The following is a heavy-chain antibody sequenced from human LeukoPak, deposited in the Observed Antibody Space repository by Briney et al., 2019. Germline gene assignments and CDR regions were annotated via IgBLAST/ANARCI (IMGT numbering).Heavy chain of an antibody. D-gene: IGHD6-19*01. V-gene: IGHV3-21*04. CDR3: AKSPDVAGTGRFDY. J-gene: IGHJ4*02. Sequence: KPGGSLRLSCAASGFTFSSYSMNWVRQAPGKGLEWVSSISSSSSYIYYADSVKGRFTISRDNAKNSLYLQMNSLRTDDTAVYYCAKSPDVAGTGRFDYWGQGTLVTVSS. CDR1: GFTFSSYS. CDR2: ISSSSSYI.